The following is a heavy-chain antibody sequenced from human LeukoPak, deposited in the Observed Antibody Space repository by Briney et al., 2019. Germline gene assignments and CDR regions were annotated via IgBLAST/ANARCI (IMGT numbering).Heavy chain of an antibody. CDR3: ARDRSEVYYYGSGSSAKYYYYMDV. J-gene: IGHJ6*03. V-gene: IGHV3-30*02. CDR1: GFTFSDYG. CDR2: IQYDGSTK. Sequence: GGSLRLSCAASGFTFSDYGMHWVRQAPGKGLDWVAFIQYDGSTKSYADSVKGRFTISRDNAKNSLYLQMNSLRAEDTAVYYCARDRSEVYYYGSGSSAKYYYYMDVWGKGTTVTISS. D-gene: IGHD3-10*01.